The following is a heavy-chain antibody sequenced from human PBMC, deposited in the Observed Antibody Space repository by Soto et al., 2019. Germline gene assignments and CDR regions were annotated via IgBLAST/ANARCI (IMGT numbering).Heavy chain of an antibody. CDR2: FDREDGET. Sequence: ASVKVSCKVSGYFLTALSIHWVRQAPGKGLEWMGGFDREDGETIYAQKFQGRVTMTEDTSTDSAYMELSSLTSEDTAIYYCAHGEGIVKSIVYFDSWGQGTLVTASS. J-gene: IGHJ4*02. CDR3: AHGEGIVKSIVYFDS. D-gene: IGHD1-26*01. V-gene: IGHV1-24*01. CDR1: GYFLTALS.